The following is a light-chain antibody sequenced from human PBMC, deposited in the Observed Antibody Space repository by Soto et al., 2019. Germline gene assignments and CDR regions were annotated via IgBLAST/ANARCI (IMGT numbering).Light chain of an antibody. CDR2: GAS. CDR3: HQYNSWPRGT. J-gene: IGKJ3*01. Sequence: EIVMTQSPGTLSLSPGERATISCRASQVIGSRYLAWYHQKSGQAPRLLIYGASSRATGIPDRFSGSGSGTDFTLTISRLEPEDFGVYYCHQYNSWPRGTFGPGTKVEIK. V-gene: IGKV3-20*01. CDR1: QVIGSRY.